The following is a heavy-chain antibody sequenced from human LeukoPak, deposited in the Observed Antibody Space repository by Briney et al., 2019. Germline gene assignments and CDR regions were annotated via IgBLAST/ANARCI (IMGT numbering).Heavy chain of an antibody. D-gene: IGHD4-23*01. CDR1: GGSISSSSYY. J-gene: IGHJ3*02. Sequence: PSETLSLTCTVSGGSISSSSYYWGWIRQPPGKGLEWIGSIYYSGSTYYNPSLKSRVTISVDTSKNQFSLKLSSVTAADTAVYYCARQPGGSVGYAFDIWFQGTMVNVSS. CDR3: ARQPGGSVGYAFDI. CDR2: IYYSGST. V-gene: IGHV4-39*01.